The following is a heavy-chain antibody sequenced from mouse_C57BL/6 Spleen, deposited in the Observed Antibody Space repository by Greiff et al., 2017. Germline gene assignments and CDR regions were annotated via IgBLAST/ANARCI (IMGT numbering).Heavy chain of an antibody. D-gene: IGHD1-1*01. J-gene: IGHJ4*01. Sequence: VKLMESGPGLVQPSQSLSITCTVSGFSLTSYGVHWVRQSPGKGLEWLGVIWRGGSTDYNAAFMSRLSITKDNSKSQVFFKMNSLQADDTAIYYCAAITTVVGNYAMDYWGQGTSVTVSS. CDR1: GFSLTSYG. CDR2: IWRGGST. V-gene: IGHV2-5*01. CDR3: AAITTVVGNYAMDY.